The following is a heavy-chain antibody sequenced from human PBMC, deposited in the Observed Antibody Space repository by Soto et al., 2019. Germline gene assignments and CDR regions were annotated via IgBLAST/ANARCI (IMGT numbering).Heavy chain of an antibody. D-gene: IGHD7-27*01. J-gene: IGHJ6*02. CDR1: GFTFSNYG. Sequence: QVQLVESGGGVVQPGRSLRRSCAASGFTFSNYGMHWVRQAPGKGLEWVAVIWFDGNNQYYADSVKGRFTISRDNSKNTLYLPVNSLRAEDTGVYYCASPGAETSQYYYHGMDVRGQGTTVPVSS. CDR3: ASPGAETSQYYYHGMDV. V-gene: IGHV3-33*01. CDR2: IWFDGNNQ.